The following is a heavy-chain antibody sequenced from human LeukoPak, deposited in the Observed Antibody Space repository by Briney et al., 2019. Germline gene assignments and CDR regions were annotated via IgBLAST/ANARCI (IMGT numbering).Heavy chain of an antibody. D-gene: IGHD3-10*01. J-gene: IGHJ4*02. CDR3: ARDEGYYGSGSYRPFDY. Sequence: GGSLRLSCEVSGFTFSTYWMHWVRQAPGKGLAWVSRINSDGSRIDYADSVKGRFTISRDNAKNTLYLQMNSLRAEDTAVYYCARDEGYYGSGSYRPFDYWGQGTLVTVSS. CDR1: GFTFSTYW. V-gene: IGHV3-74*01. CDR2: INSDGSRI.